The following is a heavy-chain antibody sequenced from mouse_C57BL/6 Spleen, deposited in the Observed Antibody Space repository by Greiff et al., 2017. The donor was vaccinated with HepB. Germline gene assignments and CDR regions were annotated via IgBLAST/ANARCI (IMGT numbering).Heavy chain of an antibody. CDR3: TRGDGITGY. J-gene: IGHJ2*01. Sequence: QVQLKESGAELVRPGASVTLSCKASGYTFTDYEMHWVKQTPVHGLEWIGAIDPETGGTAYNQKFKGKAILTADKSSSTAYMELRSLTSEDSAVYYCTRGDGITGYWGQGTTLTVSS. CDR1: GYTFTDYE. D-gene: IGHD2-4*01. V-gene: IGHV1-15*01. CDR2: IDPETGGT.